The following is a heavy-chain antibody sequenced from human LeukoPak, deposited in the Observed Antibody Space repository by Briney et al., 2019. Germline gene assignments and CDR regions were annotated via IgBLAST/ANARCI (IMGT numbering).Heavy chain of an antibody. D-gene: IGHD2-15*01. CDR3: TTDRYCSGGSCYINFDY. Sequence: PGGSLRLSCAASGFTVSSNYMSWVRQAPGKGLEWVGRIKSKTDGGTTDYAAPVKGRFTISRDDSKNTLYPQMNNLKTEDTAVYYCTTDRYCSGGSCYINFDYWGQGTLVTVSS. CDR2: IKSKTDGGTT. CDR1: GFTVSSNY. J-gene: IGHJ4*02. V-gene: IGHV3-15*01.